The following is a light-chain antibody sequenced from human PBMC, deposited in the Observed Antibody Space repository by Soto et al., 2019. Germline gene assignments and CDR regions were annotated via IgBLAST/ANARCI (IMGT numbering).Light chain of an antibody. J-gene: IGKJ1*01. Sequence: DIQMTQSPSSLSASVGDRVTMTCRASQDIGINLGWFQQKPGKAPKRLIYVASSLQSGVPSRFSGSGSGTEFTLTISSLQPEDFASYSCLQHNAYPWTFGQGTKVDIK. CDR1: QDIGIN. V-gene: IGKV1-17*01. CDR2: VAS. CDR3: LQHNAYPWT.